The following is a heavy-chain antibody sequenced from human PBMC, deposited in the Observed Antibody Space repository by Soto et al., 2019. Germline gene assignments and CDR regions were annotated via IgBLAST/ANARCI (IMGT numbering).Heavy chain of an antibody. D-gene: IGHD2-15*01. CDR3: ARAGGSCSGGSCTPKYFYGMDV. CDR1: GFTFSRFW. Sequence: EVQLVESGGGLVQPGGSVRVSCAASGFTFSRFWMHWVRQAPGMGLVWVSRINSDGSDTNYADSVKGRFTISRDNAKNTLYLQMNSLRAEDTAVYYCARAGGSCSGGSCTPKYFYGMDVWGQGTTVTVSS. J-gene: IGHJ6*02. CDR2: INSDGSDT. V-gene: IGHV3-74*01.